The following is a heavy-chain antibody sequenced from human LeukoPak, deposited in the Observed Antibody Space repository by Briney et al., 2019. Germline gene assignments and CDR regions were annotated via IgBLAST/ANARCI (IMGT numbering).Heavy chain of an antibody. D-gene: IGHD6-19*01. V-gene: IGHV5-51*01. CDR3: ARSSSGWFRDAFDI. J-gene: IGHJ3*02. CDR1: GYSFTSYW. CDR2: IYPGDSDT. Sequence: GESLKISCKGSGYSFTSYWIGLVRQMPGKGLEWMGIIYPGDSDTRCSPSLQGQVTISADKSISTAYPQWSSLKASDTAMYYCARSSSGWFRDAFDIWGQGTMVTVSS.